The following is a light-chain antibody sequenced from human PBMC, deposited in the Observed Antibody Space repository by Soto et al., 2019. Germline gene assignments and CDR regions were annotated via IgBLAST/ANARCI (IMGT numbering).Light chain of an antibody. CDR1: QGISNY. V-gene: IGKV1-27*01. CDR3: QKYNSAPWT. Sequence: DIQMTQSPPSLSASVGDRVTITCRASQGISNYLAWYQQKPGKVPKLLIYEASTLQSGVPSRFSGSGSGTDFTLTIGSLQPEDVATYYCQKYNSAPWTFGQGTKVDIK. CDR2: EAS. J-gene: IGKJ1*01.